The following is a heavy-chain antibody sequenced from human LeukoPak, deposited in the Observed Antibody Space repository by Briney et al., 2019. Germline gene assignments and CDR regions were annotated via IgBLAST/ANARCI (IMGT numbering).Heavy chain of an antibody. CDR1: GFTFSSYG. D-gene: IGHD2-21*01. CDR2: ISYDGSDQ. J-gene: IGHJ4*02. CDR3: AGAIGYFDY. V-gene: IGHV3-30*03. Sequence: PGGSLRLSCAASGFTFSSYGMHWVRQAPGKGLEWVGVISYDGSDQYYADSVKGRFTISRDNPKNTLYLQMDSLRVEDTAVYYCAGAIGYFDYWGQGTLVTVSS.